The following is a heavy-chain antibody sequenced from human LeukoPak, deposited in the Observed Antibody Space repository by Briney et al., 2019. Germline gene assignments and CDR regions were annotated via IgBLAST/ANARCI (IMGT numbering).Heavy chain of an antibody. CDR1: GFTFSSYG. J-gene: IGHJ4*02. Sequence: GGSLRLSCAASGFTFSSYGMHWVRQAPGKGLEWVSSISSSSSYIYYADSVKGRFTISRDNAKNSLYLQMNSLRAEDTAVYYCARDIGYDILTGHFDYWGQGTLSPSPQ. V-gene: IGHV3-21*01. CDR2: ISSSSSYI. CDR3: ARDIGYDILTGHFDY. D-gene: IGHD3-9*01.